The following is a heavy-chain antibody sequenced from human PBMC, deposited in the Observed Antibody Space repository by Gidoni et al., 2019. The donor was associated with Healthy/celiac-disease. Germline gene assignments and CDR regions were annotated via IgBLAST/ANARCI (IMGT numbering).Heavy chain of an antibody. CDR2: IRVSGCST. CDR1: GLTFSSYA. V-gene: IGHV3-23*01. D-gene: IGHD3-3*01. CDR3: AKDRSGYDFWSGYPPDYGMDV. J-gene: IGHJ6*02. Sequence: EVQLLASGGGLVQPGGSLRLSCAASGLTFSSYAMSWVRQAPGKGLAWVSAIRVSGCSTDYADSVKGRFTISRDNSKNTLYLQMNSLRAEDTGVYYCAKDRSGYDFWSGYPPDYGMDVWGQGTTVTVSS.